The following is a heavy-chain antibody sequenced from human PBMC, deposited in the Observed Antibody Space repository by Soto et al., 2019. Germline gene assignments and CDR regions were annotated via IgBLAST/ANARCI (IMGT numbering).Heavy chain of an antibody. CDR1: GFSLSTSGVV. J-gene: IGHJ2*01. CDR2: IYWDDDK. V-gene: IGHV2-5*02. CDR3: AHTHTVTQGWYFDL. D-gene: IGHD4-17*01. Sequence: HITLNDSGPTLVKPTQTLTLTCTFSGFSLSTSGVVVCWILQPPGKALEWLALIYWDDDKRYSPSLKSRLTITKDNSKNKVVLTMTNMDPVDTATYYFAHTHTVTQGWYFDLWGRGTLVTVSS.